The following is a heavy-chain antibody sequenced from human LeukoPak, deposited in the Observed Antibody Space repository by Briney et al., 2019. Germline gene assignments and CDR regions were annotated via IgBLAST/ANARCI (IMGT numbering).Heavy chain of an antibody. CDR2: IYPGDSGT. V-gene: IGHV5-51*01. CDR1: GYNFSSYW. J-gene: IGHJ6*03. D-gene: IGHD1-1*01. CDR3: AGHRISSWNGHANYYYYYMDV. Sequence: GESLKISCKGSGYNFSSYWIGWVRQMPGNGLQWMGIIYPGDSGTRYSPSFQGQVTISADKSISTAYLQWSSLKASDTAMYYCAGHRISSWNGHANYYYYYMDVWGKGTTVTVSS.